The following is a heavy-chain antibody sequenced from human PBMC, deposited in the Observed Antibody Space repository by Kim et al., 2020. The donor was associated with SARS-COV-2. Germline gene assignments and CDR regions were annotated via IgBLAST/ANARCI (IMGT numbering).Heavy chain of an antibody. CDR2: TLYDGSNK. CDR3: ARDVTVTAHYYYGMDV. V-gene: IGHV3-33*01. CDR1: GFTFSSYV. Sequence: GGSLRLSCAASGFTFSSYVTHWVRQAPGKGLEWVAVTLYDGSNKYYADSVKGRFTISRDNSKNTLYLQMNSLRVEDTAVYYCARDVTVTAHYYYGMDVWG. D-gene: IGHD4-4*01. J-gene: IGHJ6*01.